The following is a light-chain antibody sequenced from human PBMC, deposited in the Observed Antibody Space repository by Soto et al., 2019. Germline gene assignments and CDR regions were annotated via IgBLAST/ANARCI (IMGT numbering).Light chain of an antibody. Sequence: EILMTQSPATLSVSPGERATLSCRASQRINSNLAWYQHRPGQAPRLLIYDAYTRATSIPARFSGSGSGTEFTLTISSLQSEDFAVYYCQQYNNWPRTFGQGTRLDIK. V-gene: IGKV3-15*01. J-gene: IGKJ5*01. CDR3: QQYNNWPRT. CDR2: DAY. CDR1: QRINSN.